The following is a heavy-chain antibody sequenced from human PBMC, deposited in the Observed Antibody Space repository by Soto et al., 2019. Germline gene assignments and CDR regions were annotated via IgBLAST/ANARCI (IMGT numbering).Heavy chain of an antibody. CDR2: ISYDGSNK. V-gene: IGHV3-30-3*01. CDR3: ARVSLGYCSSTSCYSATVTTNHFDY. CDR1: GFPFSTYA. J-gene: IGHJ4*02. Sequence: QVQLVESGGGVVHPGRSLRLSCAASGFPFSTYAMYWVRQAPGKGLEWVAVISYDGSNKYYADSVKGRFTISRDNSKNTLYLQMNSLRAEDTAVYYCARVSLGYCSSTSCYSATVTTNHFDYWGQGTLVTVSS. D-gene: IGHD2-2*01.